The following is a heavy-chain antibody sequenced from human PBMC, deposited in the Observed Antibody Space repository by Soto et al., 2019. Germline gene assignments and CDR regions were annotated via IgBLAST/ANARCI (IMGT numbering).Heavy chain of an antibody. Sequence: SSETLSLTCTVSGGSISSGGYYWSWIRQHPGKGLEWIGYIYYIGSTYYNPSLKSRVTISVDTSKNQLSLKLSSVTAADTAVYYCARFKGKPASDWFDPWGELTL. J-gene: IGHJ5*02. CDR2: IYYIGST. V-gene: IGHV4-31*03. CDR1: GGSISSGGYY. CDR3: ARFKGKPASDWFDP. D-gene: IGHD6-13*01.